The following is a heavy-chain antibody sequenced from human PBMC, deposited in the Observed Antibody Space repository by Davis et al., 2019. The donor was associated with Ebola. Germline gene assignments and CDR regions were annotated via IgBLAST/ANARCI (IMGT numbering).Heavy chain of an antibody. V-gene: IGHV3-21*01. D-gene: IGHD3-3*01. CDR3: ARDADSITIFGVVISTHNWFDP. Sequence: PGGSLRLSCAASGFTFSSYSMNWVRQAPGKGLEWVSSISSSSSYIYYADSVKGRFTISRDNAKNSLYLQMNSLRAEDTAVYYCARDADSITIFGVVISTHNWFDPWGQGTLVTVSS. J-gene: IGHJ5*02. CDR1: GFTFSSYS. CDR2: ISSSSSYI.